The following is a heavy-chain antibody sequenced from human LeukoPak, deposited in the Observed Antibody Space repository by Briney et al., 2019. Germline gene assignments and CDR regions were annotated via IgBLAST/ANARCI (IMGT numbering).Heavy chain of an antibody. D-gene: IGHD6-13*01. CDR1: GYSFSSYW. Sequence: GESLKISGKGSGYSFSSYWIGWVRQMPGKGLEWMGIINPGESDTSYSPSFQGQVTISADKSITTAYLQWSSPKASDTAMYYCVKQSSSWYSFVPWGQGTLVTVSS. CDR3: VKQSSSWYSFVP. J-gene: IGHJ5*02. V-gene: IGHV5-51*01. CDR2: INPGESDT.